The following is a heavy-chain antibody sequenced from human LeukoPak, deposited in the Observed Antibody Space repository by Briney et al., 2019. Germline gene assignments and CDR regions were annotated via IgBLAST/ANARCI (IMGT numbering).Heavy chain of an antibody. V-gene: IGHV3-66*01. D-gene: IGHD5-12*01. CDR1: GFTVSSFY. CDR2: IYSDGRT. Sequence: GGSLRLSCAASGFTVSSFYMSWVRQAPGKGLEWVSVIYSDGRTYYADSVKDRFTISRDYSKNTLHLQMNSLRAEDTAVYYCARVAIEATVPDNWGQGTLVTVSS. CDR3: ARVAIEATVPDN. J-gene: IGHJ4*02.